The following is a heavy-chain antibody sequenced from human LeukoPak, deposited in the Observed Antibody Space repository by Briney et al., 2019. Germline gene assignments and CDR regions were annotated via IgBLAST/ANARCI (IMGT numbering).Heavy chain of an antibody. V-gene: IGHV3-7*01. CDR2: IKEDGSEK. D-gene: IGHD6-19*01. J-gene: IGHJ4*02. CDR1: GFTFSISW. Sequence: GGSLRLSCAASGFTFSISWMTWVRQAPGKGLEWVANIKEDGSEKYYVDSVKGRFTISRDNTKESLYLQMNSLRAEDTAVYYCVKGAVLDYWGQGTLVTVSS. CDR3: VKGAVLDY.